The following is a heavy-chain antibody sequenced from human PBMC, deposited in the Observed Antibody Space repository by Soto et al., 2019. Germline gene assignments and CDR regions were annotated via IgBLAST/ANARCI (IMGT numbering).Heavy chain of an antibody. CDR2: IFHDGTA. J-gene: IGHJ4*02. V-gene: IGHV4-4*02. CDR3: ARATMALIDY. CDR1: GVSISSGNW. D-gene: IGHD3-10*01. Sequence: SETLSLTCAVSGVSISSGNWWTWVRQTPQRGLEYIGEIFHDGTANYYPSFERRVAISVDTSKNQFSLKLTSVTAADTAIYYCARATMALIDYWGQGTLVTVSS.